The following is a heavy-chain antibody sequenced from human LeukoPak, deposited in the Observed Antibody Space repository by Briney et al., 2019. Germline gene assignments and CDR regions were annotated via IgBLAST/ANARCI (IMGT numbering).Heavy chain of an antibody. CDR3: ARVTGTTAGDH. CDR1: GFSFSSYS. J-gene: IGHJ5*02. Sequence: GGSLRLSCAASGFSFSSYSMDWVRQAPGKGLEWVSSISSGSNSIYYADSLKGRFTIYRDNAKNSLYLQMNSLRAEDTAVYYCARVTGTTAGDHWGQGTLVSVSS. D-gene: IGHD1-1*01. V-gene: IGHV3-21*01. CDR2: ISSGSNSI.